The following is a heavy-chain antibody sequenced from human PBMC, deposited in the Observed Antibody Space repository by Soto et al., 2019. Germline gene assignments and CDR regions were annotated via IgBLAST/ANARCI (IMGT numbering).Heavy chain of an antibody. CDR1: GFTFSSYS. CDR2: ISSSSTI. D-gene: IGHD6-13*01. J-gene: IGHJ5*02. CDR3: ASTGYSSSWYGWFDP. V-gene: IGHV3-48*01. Sequence: GGSLRLSCAASGFTFSSYSMNWVRQAPGKGLEWVSYISSSSTIYYADSVKGRFTISRDNAKNSLYLQMNSLRAEDTAVYYCASTGYSSSWYGWFDPWGQGTLVTVSS.